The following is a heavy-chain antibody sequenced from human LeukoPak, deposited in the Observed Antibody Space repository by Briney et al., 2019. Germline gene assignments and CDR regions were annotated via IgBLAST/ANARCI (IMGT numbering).Heavy chain of an antibody. V-gene: IGHV5-51*01. CDR1: GYTFTSYW. D-gene: IGHD1-26*01. CDR3: ARRYSGSAIDY. CDR2: IYPGDSDI. Sequence: GESLKISCKGSGYTFTSYWIAWVRQMPGKGLEWMGIIYPGDSDIRYSPSFQGQVTISADKSISTAYLQWSSLKASDTAMYYCARRYSGSAIDYWGQGTLVTVSS. J-gene: IGHJ4*02.